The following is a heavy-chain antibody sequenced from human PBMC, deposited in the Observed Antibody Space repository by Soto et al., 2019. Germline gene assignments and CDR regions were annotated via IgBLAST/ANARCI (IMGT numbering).Heavy chain of an antibody. Sequence: VKDTRQASGNTITCYCVHWVPQEHGQGLEWMGWINPNSGGTNHAQKFQGRVTMTRDTSISTAYMELSRLRSDDTAVYYCARGGELLPLYYFDYCGQGTLVTLAS. CDR3: ARGGELLPLYYFDY. CDR2: INPNSGGT. CDR1: GNTITCYC. J-gene: IGHJ4*02. V-gene: IGHV1-2*02. D-gene: IGHD1-26*01.